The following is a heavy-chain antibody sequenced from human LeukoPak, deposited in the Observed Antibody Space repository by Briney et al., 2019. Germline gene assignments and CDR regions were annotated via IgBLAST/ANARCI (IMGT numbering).Heavy chain of an antibody. V-gene: IGHV4-31*03. CDR1: GGATSSDGYY. D-gene: IGHD5-12*01. J-gene: IGHJ4*02. Sequence: QTLSLISTISGGATSSDGYYRKWIREPPGKGLEWIGYIYYSGGTYYNPSLESRVTISVDTSKNQFSLKLSSVTDADTAVYYCARDRGGYTLFNYWGLGILVTVSS. CDR3: ARDRGGYTLFNY. CDR2: IYYSGGT.